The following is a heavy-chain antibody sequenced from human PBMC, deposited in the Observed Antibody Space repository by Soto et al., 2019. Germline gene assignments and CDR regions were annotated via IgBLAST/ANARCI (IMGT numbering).Heavy chain of an antibody. J-gene: IGHJ6*02. D-gene: IGHD1-7*01. V-gene: IGHV3-30*18. CDR3: AKVRRTGTTHYYYGMDV. Sequence: GGSLRLSCAASGFTFSSYGMHWVRQAPGKGLEWVAVISYDGSNKYYADSVKGRFTISRDNSKNTLYLQMNSLRAEDTAVYYCAKVRRTGTTHYYYGMDVWGQGTTVTVSS. CDR1: GFTFSSYG. CDR2: ISYDGSNK.